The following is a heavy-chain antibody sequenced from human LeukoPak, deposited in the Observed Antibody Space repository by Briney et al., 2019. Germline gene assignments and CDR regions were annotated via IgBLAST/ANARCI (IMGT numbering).Heavy chain of an antibody. CDR1: GYTFTGYY. D-gene: IGHD6-6*01. J-gene: IGHJ6*02. CDR2: INPNSGGT. V-gene: IGHV1-2*02. CDR3: ARAASIAARYYYYYGMDV. Sequence: ASVKVSCKASGYTFTGYYMHWVRQAPGQGLEWMRWINPNSGGTNYAQKFQGRVTMTRDTSISTAYMELSRLRSDDTAVYYCARAASIAARYYYYYGMDVWGQGTTVTVSS.